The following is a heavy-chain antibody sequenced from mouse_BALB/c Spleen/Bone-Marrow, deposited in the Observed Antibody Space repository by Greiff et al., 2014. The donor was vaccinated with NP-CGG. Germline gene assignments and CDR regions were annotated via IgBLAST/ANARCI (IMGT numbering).Heavy chain of an antibody. CDR1: GFSLTLYG. V-gene: IGHV2-6-2*01. J-gene: IGHJ4*01. CDR3: ARHERGYPYAMDY. CDR2: IWSDGNT. D-gene: IGHD2-2*01. Sequence: VQLQQSGPDLVAPSQSLSITCTVSGFSLTLYGVHWVRQSPGKGLEWLVVIWSDGNTTYNSAIKSRLSISKDNSKSQVFLKLNSLQTDDTAMYYCARHERGYPYAMDYWGQGTSVSVSS.